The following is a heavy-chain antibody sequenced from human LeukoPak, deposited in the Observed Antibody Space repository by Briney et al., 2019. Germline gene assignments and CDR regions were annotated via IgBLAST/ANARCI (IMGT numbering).Heavy chain of an antibody. J-gene: IGHJ4*02. CDR1: GGSLSSGSDN. CDR3: ARSGYSNFDY. Sequence: SETLSLTCTVSGGSLSSGSDNWSWIRQSAGKGLEWIGRIYASGSTNYNPSLKSRVTISVDTSKNQFSLKLSSVTAADTAVYYRARSGYSNFDYWGQGSLVAVSS. CDR2: IYASGST. D-gene: IGHD3-3*01. V-gene: IGHV4-61*02.